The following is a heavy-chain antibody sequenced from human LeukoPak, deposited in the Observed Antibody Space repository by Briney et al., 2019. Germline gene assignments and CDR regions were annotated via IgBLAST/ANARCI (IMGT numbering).Heavy chain of an antibody. CDR3: AKEPQWELLGGPFDY. J-gene: IGHJ4*02. CDR1: EFTFNNYW. CDR2: IKNDGKIT. Sequence: PGGSLRLSCAASEFTFNNYWMHWVRQAPGKGLVWVSRIKNDGKITTYADSVKGRFTTSRDNAKNTFYLQMNSLRAEDTAVYYCAKEPQWELLGGPFDYWGQGTLVTVSS. V-gene: IGHV3-74*01. D-gene: IGHD1-26*01.